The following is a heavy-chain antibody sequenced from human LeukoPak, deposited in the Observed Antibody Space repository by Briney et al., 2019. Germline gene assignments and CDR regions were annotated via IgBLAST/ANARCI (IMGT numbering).Heavy chain of an antibody. J-gene: IGHJ4*02. V-gene: IGHV3-23*01. Sequence: GGSLRLSCAASGFIFSSYAMSWVRLAPGKGLEWTSVISGSGRTDYADSVKGRFTISRDNSKNTLYLQMNSLRAEDTAVYYCAKTALAVAGIVPVESELDYWGQGTLVTVSS. CDR3: AKTALAVAGIVPVESELDY. CDR2: ISGSGRT. D-gene: IGHD6-19*01. CDR1: GFIFSSYA.